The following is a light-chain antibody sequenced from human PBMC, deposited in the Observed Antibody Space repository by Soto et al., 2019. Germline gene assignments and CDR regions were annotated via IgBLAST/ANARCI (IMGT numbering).Light chain of an antibody. CDR1: NIGRNS. V-gene: IGLV3-21*02. CDR2: SDS. CDR3: HVWDSDSDHVV. J-gene: IGLJ3*02. Sequence: SYELTQPPSVSVAPGQTATLTFGGYNIGRNSVHWYQQKPGQAPVLVVYSDSARPSGIPERFSGSNSENTATLTISRVDAGDEADYYCHVWDSDSDHVVFGGGTKVTVL.